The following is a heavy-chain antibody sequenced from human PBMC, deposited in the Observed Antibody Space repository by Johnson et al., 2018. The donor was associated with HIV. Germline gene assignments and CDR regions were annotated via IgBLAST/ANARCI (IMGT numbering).Heavy chain of an antibody. CDR2: VKSKTDGGTT. Sequence: EVQLVESGGGLVQPGGSLRLSCAASGFTFSNAWMSWVRQAPGKGLEWVGRVKSKTDGGTTDYTAPVKGRFTISRDDSKNTLYLQMNSLKTEDTAVYYCTTDSGWVPLEAFDIWGQGTMVTVSS. CDR3: TTDSGWVPLEAFDI. D-gene: IGHD6-19*01. V-gene: IGHV3-15*01. CDR1: GFTFSNAW. J-gene: IGHJ3*02.